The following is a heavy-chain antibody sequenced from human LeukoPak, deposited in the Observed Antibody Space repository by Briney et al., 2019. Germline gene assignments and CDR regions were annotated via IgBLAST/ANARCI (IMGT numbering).Heavy chain of an antibody. Sequence: PGGSLRLSCAASGFTFSNAWMNWVRQAPGKGLEWVGRIKSKTDGGTVDYTTPVKGRFTISRDDSKNTLYLQMNSLKTEDTAVYYCTTNYYGSGSYSSEAFDVWGQGTMVTVSS. CDR3: TTNYYGSGSYSSEAFDV. J-gene: IGHJ3*01. CDR2: IKSKTDGGTV. D-gene: IGHD3-10*01. CDR1: GFTFSNAW. V-gene: IGHV3-15*01.